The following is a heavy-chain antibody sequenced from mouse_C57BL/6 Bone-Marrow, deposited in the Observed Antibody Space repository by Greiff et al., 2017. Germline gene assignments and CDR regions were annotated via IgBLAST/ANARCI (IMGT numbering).Heavy chain of an antibody. CDR1: GYTFTSYG. V-gene: IGHV1-81*01. J-gene: IGHJ1*03. CDR2: IYPGSGNT. CDR3: AREELTVVDLYWYVDV. Sequence: QVQLQQSGAELVRPGASVKLSCKASGYTFTSYGIRWVKQRTGQGLEWIGEIYPGSGNTYYNEKFKGKATLTADTSSSTAYMELRSLTSEDSAVYCCAREELTVVDLYWYVDVWGTGTTVTVSS. D-gene: IGHD1-1*01.